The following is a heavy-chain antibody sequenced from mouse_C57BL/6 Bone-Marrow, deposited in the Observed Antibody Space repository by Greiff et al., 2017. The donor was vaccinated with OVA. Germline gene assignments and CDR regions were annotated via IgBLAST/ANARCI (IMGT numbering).Heavy chain of an antibody. J-gene: IGHJ3*01. V-gene: IGHV1-81*01. CDR2: IYPRSGNT. D-gene: IGHD2-1*01. CDR3: ARTRYYGNYLAWFAY. CDR1: GYTFTSYG. Sequence: QVQLQQSGAELARPGASVKLSCKASGYTFTSYGISWVKQRTGQGLEWIGEIYPRSGNTYYNEKFKGKATLTADKSSSTAYMELRSLTSEDSAVYYCARTRYYGNYLAWFAYWGQGTLVTVSA.